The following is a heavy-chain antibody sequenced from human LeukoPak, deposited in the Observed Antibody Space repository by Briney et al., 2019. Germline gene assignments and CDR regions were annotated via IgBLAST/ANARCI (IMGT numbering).Heavy chain of an antibody. D-gene: IGHD2/OR15-2a*01. V-gene: IGHV3-53*04. CDR3: ARVPLHPTISNFDN. CDR1: GFTVSSSY. CDR2: IYRGGST. Sequence: QSGGSLRLSCAASGFTVSSSYMSWVRQAPGKGLEWVSVIYRGGSTNYADSVKGRFTISRHNSKNTLYLQMNSLRAEDTAVYYRARVPLHPTISNFDNWGHGTLVTVSS. J-gene: IGHJ4*01.